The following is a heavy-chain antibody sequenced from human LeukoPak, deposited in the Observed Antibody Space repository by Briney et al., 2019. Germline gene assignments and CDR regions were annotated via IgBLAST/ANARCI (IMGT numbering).Heavy chain of an antibody. J-gene: IGHJ4*02. D-gene: IGHD3-10*01. CDR2: ISAYNGNT. CDR1: GYTFASYG. V-gene: IGHV1-18*01. CDR3: ARGLLLWFGELLPNFDY. Sequence: ASVKVSCKASGYTFASYGISWVRQAPGQGLEWMGWISAYNGNTNYAQKLQGRVTMTTDTSTSTAYMELRSLRSDDTAVYYCARGLLLWFGELLPNFDYWGQGTLVTVSS.